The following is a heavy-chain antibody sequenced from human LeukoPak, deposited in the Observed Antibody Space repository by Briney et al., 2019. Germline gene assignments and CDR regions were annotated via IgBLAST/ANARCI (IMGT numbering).Heavy chain of an antibody. D-gene: IGHD1-26*01. V-gene: IGHV3-30*03. CDR2: ISEDGSNK. Sequence: GGSLRVSCAASGFTVSDYAMHWVRQAPGKGLEWVAVISEDGSNKYPADSVKGRFTISRDNSKNTLFLQMSSLRAEDTAVYYCARDNKGSGSYPGHYYYYYGMDVWGQGTTVTVSS. J-gene: IGHJ6*02. CDR3: ARDNKGSGSYPGHYYYYYGMDV. CDR1: GFTVSDYA.